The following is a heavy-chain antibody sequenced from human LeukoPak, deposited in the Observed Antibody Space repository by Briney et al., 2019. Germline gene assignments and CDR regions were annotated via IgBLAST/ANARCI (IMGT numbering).Heavy chain of an antibody. D-gene: IGHD3-10*02. CDR3: AELGITMIGGV. CDR2: ISSSSSYI. Sequence: GGSLRLSCAASGFTFSSYSMHWVRQAPGKGLEWVSSISSSSSYIYYADSVKGRFTISRDNAKNSLYLQMNSLRAEDTAVYYCAELGITMIGGVWGKGTTVTISS. J-gene: IGHJ6*04. CDR1: GFTFSSYS. V-gene: IGHV3-21*01.